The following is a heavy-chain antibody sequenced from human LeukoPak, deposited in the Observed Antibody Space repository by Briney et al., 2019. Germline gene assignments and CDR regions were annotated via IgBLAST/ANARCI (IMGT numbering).Heavy chain of an antibody. Sequence: AGGSLRLSCAASGFTFSSYGMHWVRQAPGKGLEWVSTITSSGGNTYYAETVKGRFTISRDNSKNTMSLQMNSLRVEDTAVYFCVKSRESSIWYSLGDHWGQGTVLTVSS. V-gene: IGHV3-23*01. CDR3: VKSRESSIWYSLGDH. J-gene: IGHJ4*02. CDR1: GFTFSSYG. CDR2: ITSSGGNT. D-gene: IGHD6-13*01.